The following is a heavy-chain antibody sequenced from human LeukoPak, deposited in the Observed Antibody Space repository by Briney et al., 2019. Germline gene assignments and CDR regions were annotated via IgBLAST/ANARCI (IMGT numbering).Heavy chain of an antibody. J-gene: IGHJ4*02. V-gene: IGHV4-59*12. Sequence: SETLSLTCTVSGGFISSYYWSWIRQPPGKGLEWIGYIYYSGSTNCNPSLKSRVTISVDTSKNQFSLKLSSVTTADTAVYYCASLYNWNGRGLDYWGQGTLVTVSS. CDR1: GGFISSYY. CDR2: IYYSGST. D-gene: IGHD1-1*01. CDR3: ASLYNWNGRGLDY.